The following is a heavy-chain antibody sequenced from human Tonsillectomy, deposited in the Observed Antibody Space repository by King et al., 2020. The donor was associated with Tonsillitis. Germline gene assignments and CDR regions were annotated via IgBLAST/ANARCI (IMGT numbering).Heavy chain of an antibody. V-gene: IGHV3-30*04. CDR2: ISYHGTNK. J-gene: IGHJ4*01. D-gene: IGHD1-7*01. CDR3: ARDPEITGLNLYFDV. Sequence: VQLVESGGGVVQTGRSLRLSCVASGFTFSKYAMHWVRQAPGKGLEWVAVISYHGTNKFYADSVKGRFTISRDNSKNTLYLQMNSLRAEDTAVYYCARDPEITGLNLYFDVWGQGTLVTVSS. CDR1: GFTFSKYA.